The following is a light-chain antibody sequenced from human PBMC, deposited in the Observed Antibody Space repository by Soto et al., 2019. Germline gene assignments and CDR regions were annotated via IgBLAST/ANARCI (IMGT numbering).Light chain of an antibody. CDR2: DVS. CDR3: CSYAGSDTLV. J-gene: IGLJ2*01. V-gene: IGLV2-11*01. Sequence: QSVLTQPRSVSGSPGQSVTISCTGTSSDVGGYNYVSWYQQHPGKAPKLMIYDVSKRPSGVPDRFSGSKSGNTASLTISGLQAEDEADYYCCSYAGSDTLVFGGGTQLTV. CDR1: SSDVGGYNY.